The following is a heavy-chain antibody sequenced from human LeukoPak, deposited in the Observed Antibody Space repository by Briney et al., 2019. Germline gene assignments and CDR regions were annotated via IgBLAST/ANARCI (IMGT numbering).Heavy chain of an antibody. Sequence: GASVKVSCKASGYTFTSYGISWVRQAPGQGLEWMGWISAYNGNTNYAQNLQGRVTMTTDTSTSTAYMELRSLRSEDTAVYYCARISGYCSGGSCYGGYDYWGQGTLVTVSS. CDR2: ISAYNGNT. J-gene: IGHJ4*02. D-gene: IGHD2-15*01. CDR3: ARISGYCSGGSCYGGYDY. CDR1: GYTFTSYG. V-gene: IGHV1-18*01.